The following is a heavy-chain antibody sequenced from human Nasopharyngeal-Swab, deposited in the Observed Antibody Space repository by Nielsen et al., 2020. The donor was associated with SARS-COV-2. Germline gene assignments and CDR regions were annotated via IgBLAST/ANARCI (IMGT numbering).Heavy chain of an antibody. J-gene: IGHJ4*02. V-gene: IGHV1-18*01. CDR2: ISAYKGAT. CDR1: GYTFISYG. Sequence: ASVKVSCKASGYTFISYGISWVRQAPGQRLEWMGWISAYKGATNYAQKFQGRVTMTTDTSTSTAYMELRNLRPDDTAVYYCARGGVVWFGELPGYWGQGTLVTVSS. CDR3: ARGGVVWFGELPGY. D-gene: IGHD3-10*01.